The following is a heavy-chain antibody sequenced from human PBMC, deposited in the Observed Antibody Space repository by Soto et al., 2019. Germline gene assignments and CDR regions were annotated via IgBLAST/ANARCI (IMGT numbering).Heavy chain of an antibody. CDR1: GFTFSNSW. D-gene: IGHD2-2*01. CDR3: VKVLARGVGVPRFYFDS. V-gene: IGHV3-74*01. CDR2: INADGTST. J-gene: IGHJ4*02. Sequence: GGSLRVSCAASGFTFSNSWMHWVRQVSGKGLEWVSRINADGTSTSYADSVKGRFTISRDNAKNTLYLHVNSLRAEDTAVYYCVKVLARGVGVPRFYFDSWGQGALVTV.